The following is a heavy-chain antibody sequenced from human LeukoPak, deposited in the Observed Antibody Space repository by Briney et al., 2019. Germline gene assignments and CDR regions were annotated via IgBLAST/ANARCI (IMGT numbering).Heavy chain of an antibody. CDR1: GGTFDNSA. CDR3: ARVMGRGMDV. J-gene: IGHJ6*02. Sequence: ASVKVSCKASGGTFDNSAINWVRQAPGQGLEWMGWINPNSGGTNYAQKFQGRVTMTRDTSISTAYMELSRLRSDDTAVYYWARVMGRGMDVWGQGTTVTVSS. V-gene: IGHV1-2*02. D-gene: IGHD2-8*01. CDR2: INPNSGGT.